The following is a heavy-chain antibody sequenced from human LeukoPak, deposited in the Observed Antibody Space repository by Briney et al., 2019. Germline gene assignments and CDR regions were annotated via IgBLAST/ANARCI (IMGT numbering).Heavy chain of an antibody. CDR1: GASTSRGSYY. V-gene: IGHV4-61*02. Sequence: SETLSLTCSVSGASTSRGSYYWSWIRQPAGKGLEWIGRIYTSGSTNYNPSLKSRVTISVDTSKNQFSLKLSSVTAADTAVYYCARERGRIVVVIDYWGQGTLVTVSS. J-gene: IGHJ4*02. D-gene: IGHD3-22*01. CDR2: IYTSGST. CDR3: ARERGRIVVVIDY.